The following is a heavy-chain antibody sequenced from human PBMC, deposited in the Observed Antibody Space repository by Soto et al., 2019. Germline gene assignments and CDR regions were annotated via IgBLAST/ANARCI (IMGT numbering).Heavy chain of an antibody. CDR3: ARGVTQPKVGYSYGYYFDY. D-gene: IGHD5-18*01. CDR2: ISSSSSYI. Sequence: GGSLRLSCAASGFTFSSYSMNWVRQAPGKGLEWVSSISSSSSYIYYADSVKGRFTISRDNAKNSLYLQMNSLRAEDTAVYYCARGVTQPKVGYSYGYYFDYWGQGTLVTVSS. J-gene: IGHJ4*02. CDR1: GFTFSSYS. V-gene: IGHV3-21*01.